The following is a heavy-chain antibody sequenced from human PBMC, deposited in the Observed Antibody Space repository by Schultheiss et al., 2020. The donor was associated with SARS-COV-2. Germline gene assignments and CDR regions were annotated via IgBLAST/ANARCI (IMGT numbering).Heavy chain of an antibody. D-gene: IGHD1-1*01. V-gene: IGHV3-30*04. Sequence: GGSLRLSCAASGFTFSSYAMHWVRQAPGKGLEWVAVISYDGSNKYYADSVKGRFTISRDNSKNTLYLQMNSLRAEDTAVYYCARDFLASGTYYFDYWGQGTLVTVSS. CDR1: GFTFSSYA. CDR3: ARDFLASGTYYFDY. J-gene: IGHJ4*02. CDR2: ISYDGSNK.